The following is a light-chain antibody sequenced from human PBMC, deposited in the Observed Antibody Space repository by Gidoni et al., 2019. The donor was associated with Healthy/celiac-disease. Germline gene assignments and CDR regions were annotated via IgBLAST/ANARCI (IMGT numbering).Light chain of an antibody. Sequence: DIQMTQSPSSLSASVGDRVTITCRASQSISSYLNWYQQNPGKAPKLLLYAASSLQSGVPSRFSGSGSGTDFTLTISSLQPEDFATYYCQQSYSTPQCTFGQGTKLEIK. CDR2: AAS. CDR3: QQSYSTPQCT. CDR1: QSISSY. J-gene: IGKJ2*02. V-gene: IGKV1-39*01.